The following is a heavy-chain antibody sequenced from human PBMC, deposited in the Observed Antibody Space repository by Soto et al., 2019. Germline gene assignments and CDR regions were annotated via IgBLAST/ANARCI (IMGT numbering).Heavy chain of an antibody. J-gene: IGHJ3*02. D-gene: IGHD4-17*01. CDR2: INHSGST. CDR3: ARSRDYGDFFRAFDI. Sequence: QVQLQQWGAGLLKPSETLSLTCAVYGGSFSGYYWSWIRQPPGNGLEWIGEINHSGSTNYNPSLKSRVTISVDTSKNQFSLKLSSVTAADTAVYYCARSRDYGDFFRAFDIWGQGTMVTVSS. V-gene: IGHV4-34*01. CDR1: GGSFSGYY.